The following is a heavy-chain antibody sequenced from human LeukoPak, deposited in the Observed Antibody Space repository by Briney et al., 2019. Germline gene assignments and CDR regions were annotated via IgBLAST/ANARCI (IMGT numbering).Heavy chain of an antibody. CDR2: IKQDGSVK. CDR1: GFTFSTYW. Sequence: GGSLRLSCAASGFTFSTYWMTWVRQAPGKGPAWVANIKQDGSVKYYVDSVKGRFTLSRDNSKNSLYLQMDSLRAEDTAVYYCVKDERSGSYIYWGQGTLVTVSS. D-gene: IGHD1-26*01. V-gene: IGHV3-7*01. CDR3: VKDERSGSYIY. J-gene: IGHJ4*02.